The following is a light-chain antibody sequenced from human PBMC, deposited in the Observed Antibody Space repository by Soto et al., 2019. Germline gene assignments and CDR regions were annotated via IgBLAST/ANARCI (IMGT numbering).Light chain of an antibody. Sequence: DIQMTQSPSSLSASVGDRVTITCQASQDISNYLNWYQQKPGKAPKLLIYDASNLETGVPSRFSGSGSGTDFTFTISSLQFEDFATYYCQQYDNLPYTFGQGTKLEIK. V-gene: IGKV1-33*01. J-gene: IGKJ2*01. CDR1: QDISNY. CDR2: DAS. CDR3: QQYDNLPYT.